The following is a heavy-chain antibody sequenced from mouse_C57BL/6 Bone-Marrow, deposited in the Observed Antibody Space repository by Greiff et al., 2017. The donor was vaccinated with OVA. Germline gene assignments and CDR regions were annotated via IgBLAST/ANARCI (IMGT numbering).Heavy chain of an antibody. CDR3: ARGNFGSSFYAMDY. CDR1: GFNIPNTY. D-gene: IGHD1-1*01. CDR2: IDPANDNT. Sequence: EVQLQQSVAELVRPGASVKLSCTASGFNIPNTYMHWVKQRPEQGLEWIGRIDPANDNTKYAPKFQGKATMTADTSSNTAYLQLSSLSSEDTAVYCCARGNFGSSFYAMDYWGQGTSVTVSS. J-gene: IGHJ4*01. V-gene: IGHV14-3*01.